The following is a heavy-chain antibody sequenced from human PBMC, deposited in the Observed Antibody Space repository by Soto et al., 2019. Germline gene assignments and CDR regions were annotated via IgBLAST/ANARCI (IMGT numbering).Heavy chain of an antibody. CDR3: ARLGGSGSYYHQHYYYYGMDV. V-gene: IGHV5-51*01. CDR1: GYSFTSYW. D-gene: IGHD3-10*01. CDR2: IYPGDSDT. Sequence: PGESLKISCKGSGYSFTSYWIGWVRQMPGKGLEWMGIIYPGDSDTRYSPSFQGQVTISADKSISTAYLQWSSLKASDTAMYYCARLGGSGSYYHQHYYYYGMDVRGQGTTVTVSS. J-gene: IGHJ6*01.